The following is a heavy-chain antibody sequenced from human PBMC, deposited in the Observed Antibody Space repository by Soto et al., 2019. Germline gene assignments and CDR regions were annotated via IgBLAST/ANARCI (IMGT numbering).Heavy chain of an antibody. D-gene: IGHD2-2*01. Sequence: PVGSLRLSCVGSGFFFNNYDMECFLEVMGKGLEWVSAIGAADDPYYSVSVKGRFIVSRDNAQKSLYLQMNNLRAADTAVYFCARAYTGQLPRRGDYYYALDVWGRGTTVTVSS. CDR2: IGAADDP. CDR3: ARAYTGQLPRRGDYYYALDV. CDR1: GFFFNNYD. V-gene: IGHV3-13*05. J-gene: IGHJ6*02.